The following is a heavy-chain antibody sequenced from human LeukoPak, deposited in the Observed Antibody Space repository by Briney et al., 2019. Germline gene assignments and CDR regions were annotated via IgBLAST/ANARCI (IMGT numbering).Heavy chain of an antibody. CDR3: ARIYYFGDNNWRYFDN. CDR2: IDPDGSEK. J-gene: IGHJ4*02. CDR1: GFTFSSYG. D-gene: IGHD3-10*01. V-gene: IGHV3-7*01. Sequence: PGRSLRLSCAASGFTFSSYGMHWVRQAPGKGLEWVANIDPDGSEKQYGDSVKGRFTTSRDNAKNSLYLQMNSLRAEDTAIYYCARIYYFGDNNWRYFDNWGQGTLVTVSS.